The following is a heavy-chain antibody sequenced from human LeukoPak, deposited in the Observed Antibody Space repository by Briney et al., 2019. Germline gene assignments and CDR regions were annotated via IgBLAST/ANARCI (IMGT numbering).Heavy chain of an antibody. V-gene: IGHV3-9*01. J-gene: IGHJ5*02. CDR1: GFTFDDYA. Sequence: QSGGSLRLSCAASGFTFDDYAMHWVRQAPGKGLEWVSGISWNSGSIGYADSVKGRFTISRDNAKNSLYLQMNSLRAEDTALYYCAKDPSPYYNENWFDPWGQGTLVTVSS. D-gene: IGHD3-10*01. CDR2: ISWNSGSI. CDR3: AKDPSPYYNENWFDP.